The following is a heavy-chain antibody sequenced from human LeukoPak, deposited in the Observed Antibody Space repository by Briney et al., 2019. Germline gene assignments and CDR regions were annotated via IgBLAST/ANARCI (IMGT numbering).Heavy chain of an antibody. V-gene: IGHV3-74*01. CDR3: ARDSHYYDSSGYSFRWFDP. J-gene: IGHJ5*02. Sequence: PGGSLRLSCAASGFDFSSNWMHWVRHAPGQGLVWVSRIKGDGISTNYADSVKGRFTISRDIAKNTLYLQMNSLRAEDTAVYYCARDSHYYDSSGYSFRWFDPWGQGTLVTVSS. CDR1: GFDFSSNW. CDR2: IKGDGIST. D-gene: IGHD3-22*01.